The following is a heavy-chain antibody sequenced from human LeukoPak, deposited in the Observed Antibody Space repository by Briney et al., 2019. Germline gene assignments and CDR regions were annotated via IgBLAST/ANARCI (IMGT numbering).Heavy chain of an antibody. CDR3: ARVAEPYSSGWYQFDY. CDR1: GFTVSSNY. V-gene: IGHV3-66*01. D-gene: IGHD6-19*01. CDR2: LYSGGTT. J-gene: IGHJ4*02. Sequence: GGSLRLSCAASGFTVSSNYMSWVRQAPGEGLEWVSVLYSGGTTYYADSVKGRFTISRDNSKNTLYLQMNSLRAEDTAVYYCARVAEPYSSGWYQFDYWGQGTLVTVPS.